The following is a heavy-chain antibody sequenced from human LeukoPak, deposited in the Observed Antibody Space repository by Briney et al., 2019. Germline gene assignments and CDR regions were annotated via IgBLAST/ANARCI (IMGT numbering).Heavy chain of an antibody. CDR3: ARDPYSGSYSYYYYYGMDV. Sequence: PGGSLRLSCAASGFTFSSYWMSWVRQAPGKGLEWVAHIKQDGSEKYYVDSVKGRFTISRDNAKNSLYLQMNSLRAEDTAVYYCARDPYSGSYSYYYYYGMDVWGQGTTVTVS. D-gene: IGHD1-26*01. V-gene: IGHV3-7*03. J-gene: IGHJ6*02. CDR1: GFTFSSYW. CDR2: IKQDGSEK.